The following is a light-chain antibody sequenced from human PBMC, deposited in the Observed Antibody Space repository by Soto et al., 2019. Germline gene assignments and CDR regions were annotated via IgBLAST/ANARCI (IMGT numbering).Light chain of an antibody. CDR3: CSYAGSYTLV. J-gene: IGLJ1*01. V-gene: IGLV2-11*01. CDR2: DVN. Sequence: QSVLTQPRSVSGSPGQSVTISCTGTSSDVGGYNYVSWYQQHPGKAPKLMIYDVNKRPSGVPDRFSGSKSGTTASLTISGLQGEDEADYYCCSYAGSYTLVFGTGTKVTVL. CDR1: SSDVGGYNY.